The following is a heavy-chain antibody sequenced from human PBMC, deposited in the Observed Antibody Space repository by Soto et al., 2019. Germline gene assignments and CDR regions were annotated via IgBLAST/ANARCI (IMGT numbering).Heavy chain of an antibody. D-gene: IGHD5-18*01. V-gene: IGHV1-18*01. J-gene: IGHJ6*02. CDR3: ARDGFIQLWSYYYYGMDV. Sequence: ASVKVSCKASGFTFTSSAMQWVRQARGQRLEWIGWISVYNGNTNYAQKLQERVTMTTDTSTSTAYMELRSLRSDDTAVYYCARDGFIQLWSYYYYGMDVWGQGTTVSVSS. CDR2: ISVYNGNT. CDR1: GFTFTSSA.